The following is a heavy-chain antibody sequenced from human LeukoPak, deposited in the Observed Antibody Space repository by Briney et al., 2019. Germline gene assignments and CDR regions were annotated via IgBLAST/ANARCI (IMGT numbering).Heavy chain of an antibody. V-gene: IGHV3-30-3*01. CDR1: GFTFSSYI. CDR3: ATPSGGYRHVDY. CDR2: ILYDGSNK. Sequence: GGSLRLSCAASGFTFSSYIMHWVRQAPGKGLEWVAVILYDGSNKYYADSVKGRFTISRDNSKNTLYLQMNSLRAEDTAVYYCATPSGGYRHVDYWGQGTLVTVSS. D-gene: IGHD1-26*01. J-gene: IGHJ4*02.